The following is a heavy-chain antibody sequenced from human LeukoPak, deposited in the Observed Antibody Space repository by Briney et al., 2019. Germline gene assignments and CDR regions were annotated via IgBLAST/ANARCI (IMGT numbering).Heavy chain of an antibody. V-gene: IGHV3-20*04. CDR3: ARAKIQLWIDY. D-gene: IGHD5-18*01. J-gene: IGHJ4*02. Sequence: GGSLRLSCAASGFTFDDYGMSWVRQAPGKGLEWVPGINWNGGSTGYADSVKGRFTISRDNAKNSLYLQMNSLRAEDTALYYCARAKIQLWIDYWGQGTLVTVSS. CDR2: INWNGGST. CDR1: GFTFDDYG.